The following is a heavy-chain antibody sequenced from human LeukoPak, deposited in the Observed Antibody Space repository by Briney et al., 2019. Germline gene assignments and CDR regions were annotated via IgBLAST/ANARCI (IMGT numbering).Heavy chain of an antibody. Sequence: GESLKISCKGSGYSFTNHWIAWVRQMPGKGLECMGIIYLDDSDTRNSPSFQVQVTISADKSISTAYLQWSNLKASDTAMYYCARSYSGTYLKAFDIWGQGTMVTVSS. CDR3: ARSYSGTYLKAFDI. V-gene: IGHV5-51*01. CDR1: GYSFTNHW. J-gene: IGHJ3*02. CDR2: IYLDDSDT. D-gene: IGHD1-26*01.